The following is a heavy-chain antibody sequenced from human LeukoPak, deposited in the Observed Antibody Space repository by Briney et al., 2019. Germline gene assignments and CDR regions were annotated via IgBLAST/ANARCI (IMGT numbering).Heavy chain of an antibody. D-gene: IGHD2-21*02. CDR3: AGAGRCPRLGMDV. CDR1: GGSLSDYY. Sequence: SETLSLTCAVHGGSLSDYYWNWIRQPPGKGLEWIGEINHSGSTNYIPSLKGRVTISVDTSKTQSSLRLFSVTAADTAVYYCAGAGRCPRLGMDVWGEGTTVTVSS. V-gene: IGHV4-34*01. J-gene: IGHJ6*01. CDR2: INHSGST.